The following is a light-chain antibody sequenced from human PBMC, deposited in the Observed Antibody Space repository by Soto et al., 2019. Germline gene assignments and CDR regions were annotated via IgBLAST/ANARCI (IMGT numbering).Light chain of an antibody. CDR1: SSNIGGNY. CDR3: AAWDDSLSAHVV. V-gene: IGLV1-47*01. Sequence: QSVLTQPPSVSGTPGQRVTISCSGSSSNIGGNYVYWYQQVPGTAPKLLIYRNNQRPSGVPDRFSGSKSGTSASLAISGLRSADEADYYCAAWDDSLSAHVVFGGGTKVTVL. CDR2: RNN. J-gene: IGLJ2*01.